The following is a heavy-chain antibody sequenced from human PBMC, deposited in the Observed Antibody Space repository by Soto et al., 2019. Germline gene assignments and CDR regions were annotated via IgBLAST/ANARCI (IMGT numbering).Heavy chain of an antibody. CDR2: IYPGDSDT. CDR1: GYSFTSYW. J-gene: IGHJ4*02. CDR3: ERCPRAEAFDY. D-gene: IGHD6-13*01. V-gene: IGHV5-51*01. Sequence: ESLKISCKGSGYSFTSYWIGWVRQMPGKGLGWMGIIYPGDSDTRYSPSFQGQVNISAGKSISTAYPQWSSLKASDTAMYYCERCPRAEAFDYWGQGGLVTVSS.